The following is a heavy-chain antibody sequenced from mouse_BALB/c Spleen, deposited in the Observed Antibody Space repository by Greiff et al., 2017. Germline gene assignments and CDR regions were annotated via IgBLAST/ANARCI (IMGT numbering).Heavy chain of an antibody. CDR1: GFTFSDYY. V-gene: IGHV5-4*02. CDR2: ISDGGSYT. D-gene: IGHD1-1*01. Sequence: DVHLVESGGGLVKPGGSLKLSCAASGFTFSDYYMYWVRQTPEKRLEWVATISDGGSYTYYPDSVKGRFTISRDNAKNNLYLQMSSLKSEDTAMYYCAKDSYYYGSSAKYFDVWGAGTTVTVSS. CDR3: AKDSYYYGSSAKYFDV. J-gene: IGHJ1*01.